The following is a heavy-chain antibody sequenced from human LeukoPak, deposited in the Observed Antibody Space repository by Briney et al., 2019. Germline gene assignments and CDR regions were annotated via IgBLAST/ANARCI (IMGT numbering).Heavy chain of an antibody. CDR1: GGSISSGDYY. V-gene: IGHV4-61*08. J-gene: IGHJ6*02. CDR2: IYYSGST. D-gene: IGHD3-22*01. CDR3: ASSRLLLRQYYYYGMDV. Sequence: PSETLSLTCTVSGGSISSGDYYWSWIRQPPGKGLEWIGYIYYSGSTNYNPSLKSRVTISVDTSKNQFSLKLSSVTAADTAVYYCASSRLLLRQYYYYGMDVWGQGTTVTVSS.